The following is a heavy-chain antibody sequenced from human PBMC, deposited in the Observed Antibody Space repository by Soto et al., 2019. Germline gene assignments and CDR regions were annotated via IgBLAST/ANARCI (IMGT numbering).Heavy chain of an antibody. CDR3: ARDYAYYDSPPDY. CDR2: IYYSGST. CDR1: GGSISSGGYY. J-gene: IGHJ4*02. D-gene: IGHD3-22*01. Sequence: QVQLQESGPGLVKPSQTLSLTCTVSGGSISSGGYYWSWIRQHPGKGLEWIGYIYYSGSTYYNPSPMRPVTLPLDTSPNPVSLKRSSVTAADTAVYYCARDYAYYDSPPDYWGQGTLVTVSS. V-gene: IGHV4-31*01.